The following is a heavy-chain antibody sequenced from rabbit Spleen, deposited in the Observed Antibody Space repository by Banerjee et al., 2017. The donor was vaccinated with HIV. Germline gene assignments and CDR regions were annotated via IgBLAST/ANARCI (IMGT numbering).Heavy chain of an antibody. D-gene: IGHD1-1*01. J-gene: IGHJ6*01. CDR2: IDTGNSGST. V-gene: IGHV1S40*01. CDR1: GFSFSNAYY. CDR3: ARDTSSSFSSYGMDL. Sequence: QSLEESGGDLVKPGASLTLTCTASGFSFSNAYYMCWVRQAPGKGPEWIACIDTGNSGSTYYASWAKGRFTISKTSSTTVTLQMTSLTAADTATYFCARDTSSSFSSYGMDLWGQGTLVTVS.